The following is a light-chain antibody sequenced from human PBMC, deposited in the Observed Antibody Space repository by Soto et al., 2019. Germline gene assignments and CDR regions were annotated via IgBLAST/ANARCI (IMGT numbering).Light chain of an antibody. CDR2: ENS. CDR3: GTWDSSLIAL. CDR1: SSNIGSND. V-gene: IGLV1-51*02. Sequence: QSVLTQPPSVSAAPGQKVTISCSGNSSNIGSNDVSWYQQLPGEAPKLLIYENSQRPSGIPDRFSGSKSGTSATLGITGLQTGDEADYYCGTWDSSLIALFGTGTKLTVL. J-gene: IGLJ1*01.